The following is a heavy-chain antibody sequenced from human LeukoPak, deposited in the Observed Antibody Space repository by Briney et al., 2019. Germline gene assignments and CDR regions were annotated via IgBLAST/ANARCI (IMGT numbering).Heavy chain of an antibody. D-gene: IGHD2-2*01. V-gene: IGHV4-34*01. CDR1: GGSFSGYY. CDR3: ARVEGPREYCSSTSCYPSDDAFDI. CDR2: INHSGST. Sequence: SSETLSLTCAVYGGSFSGYYWSWIRQPPGKGLEWIGEINHSGSTNYNPSLKSRVTISVDTSKNQFSLKLSSVTAADTAVYYCARVEGPREYCSSTSCYPSDDAFDIWGQGTMVTVSS. J-gene: IGHJ3*02.